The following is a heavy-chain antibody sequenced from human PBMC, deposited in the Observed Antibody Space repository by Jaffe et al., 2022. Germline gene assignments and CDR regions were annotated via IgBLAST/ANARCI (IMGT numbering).Heavy chain of an antibody. CDR3: ARDGLNGDYGFDY. D-gene: IGHD4-17*01. V-gene: IGHV3-13*01. Sequence: EVQLVESGGGLVQPGGSLRLSCAASGFTFSSYDMHWVRQATGKGLEWVSAIGTAGDTYYPGSVKGRFTISRENAKNSLYLQMNSLRAGDTAVYYCARDGLNGDYGFDYWGQGTLVTVSS. J-gene: IGHJ4*02. CDR2: IGTAGDT. CDR1: GFTFSSYD.